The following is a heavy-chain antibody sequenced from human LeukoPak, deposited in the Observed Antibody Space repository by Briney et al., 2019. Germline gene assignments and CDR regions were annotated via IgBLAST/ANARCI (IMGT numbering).Heavy chain of an antibody. J-gene: IGHJ4*02. Sequence: GASVKLSCKASGYTFTGNYMHWVRQAPGQGLEWMGGIYHNSDATKYAQKFQGRVTMTRDTFISTAYMELSGLRSDDTAVYYCGTLLSNGPFDYWGQGSLVTVSS. CDR3: GTLLSNGPFDY. CDR1: GYTFTGNY. CDR2: IYHNSDAT. V-gene: IGHV1-2*02.